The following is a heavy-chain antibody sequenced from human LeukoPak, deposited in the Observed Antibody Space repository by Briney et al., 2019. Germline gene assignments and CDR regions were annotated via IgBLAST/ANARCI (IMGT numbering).Heavy chain of an antibody. CDR3: AREGFDGDYDIDAFDI. D-gene: IGHD4-17*01. Sequence: SETLSLTCAVYGGSFSGYYWSWIRQPPGKGLEWIGEINHSGSTNYNPSLKSRVTISVDTSKNQFSPKLSSVTAADTAVYYCAREGFDGDYDIDAFDIWGQGTMVTVSS. CDR1: GGSFSGYY. CDR2: INHSGST. V-gene: IGHV4-34*01. J-gene: IGHJ3*02.